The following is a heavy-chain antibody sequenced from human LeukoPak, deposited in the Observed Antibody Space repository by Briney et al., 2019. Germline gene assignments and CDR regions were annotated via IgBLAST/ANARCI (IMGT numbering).Heavy chain of an antibody. CDR3: ARDGGYSSGWYEDGYFDY. V-gene: IGHV4-59*01. D-gene: IGHD6-19*01. CDR2: IYYSGST. CDR1: GGSLSSYY. J-gene: IGHJ4*02. Sequence: SETLSLTCTVSGGSLSSYYWSWIRQPPGEGLEWIGYIYYSGSTNYNPSLKSRVTISVDTSKNQFSLKLSSVTAADTAVYYCARDGGYSSGWYEDGYFDYWGQGTLVTVSS.